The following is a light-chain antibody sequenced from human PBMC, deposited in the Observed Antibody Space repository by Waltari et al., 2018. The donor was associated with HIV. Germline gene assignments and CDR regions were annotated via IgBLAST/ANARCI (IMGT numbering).Light chain of an antibody. CDR3: QVWDTNSDHRV. CDR2: DDI. J-gene: IGLJ2*01. Sequence: SSVLPQTPSVSVAPGPTPRITWGGDNIRNQRAHRYQQKPGQAPVLVVYDDIDRPSGIPERFSGSRSGNTATLTISRVEVGDEDDYYCQVWDTNSDHRVFGGGTKLTVL. V-gene: IGLV3-21*02. CDR1: NIRNQR.